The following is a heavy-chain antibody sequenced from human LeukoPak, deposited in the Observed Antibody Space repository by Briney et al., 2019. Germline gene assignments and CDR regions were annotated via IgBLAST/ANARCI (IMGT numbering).Heavy chain of an antibody. CDR3: AKDIYYGSGSYYLAPFDY. CDR1: GFTFSSYA. V-gene: IGHV3-23*01. CDR2: ISGSGGST. J-gene: IGHJ4*02. D-gene: IGHD3-10*01. Sequence: PGGSLRLSCAASGFTFSSYAMSWVRQAPGKGLEWVSAISGSGGSTYNADSVKGRFTISRDNSKNTLYLQMNSLRAEDTAVYYCAKDIYYGSGSYYLAPFDYWGQGTLVTVSS.